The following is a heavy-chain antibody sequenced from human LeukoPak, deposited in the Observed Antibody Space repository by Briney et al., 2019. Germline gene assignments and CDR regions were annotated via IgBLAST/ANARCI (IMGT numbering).Heavy chain of an antibody. CDR2: ISGSGGST. D-gene: IGHD3-10*01. CDR3: AKPGVFEYHYGSGSSSGLFSDY. J-gene: IGHJ4*02. Sequence: GGSLRLSCAASGFTFSNAWMSWVRQAPGKGLEWVSAISGSGGSTYYADSVKGRFTISRDNSKNTLYLQMNSLRAEDTAVYYCAKPGVFEYHYGSGSSSGLFSDYWGQGTLVTVSS. V-gene: IGHV3-23*01. CDR1: GFTFSNAW.